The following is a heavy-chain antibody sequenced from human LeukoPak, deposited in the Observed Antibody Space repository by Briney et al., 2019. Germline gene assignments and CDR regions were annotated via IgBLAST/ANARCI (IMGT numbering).Heavy chain of an antibody. CDR1: GYTFSSYW. CDR3: ARQNDFRLDY. D-gene: IGHD3-3*01. J-gene: IGHJ4*02. Sequence: RGESLKISCKGSGYTFSSYWIGWVRQMPGKGLEWMGIIYPGDSDTRYSPSLQGQVTISVDTSISTAYLQWSSLKASDTAIYYCARQNDFRLDYWGQGTLVTVSS. CDR2: IYPGDSDT. V-gene: IGHV5-51*01.